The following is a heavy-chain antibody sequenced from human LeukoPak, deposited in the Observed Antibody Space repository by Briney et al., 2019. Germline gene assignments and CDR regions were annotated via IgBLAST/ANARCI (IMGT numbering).Heavy chain of an antibody. CDR2: GSGSCGST. CDR1: GFTFSSYA. CDR3: AKNGELYDDSGLFEY. D-gene: IGHD3-10*01. V-gene: IGHV3-23*01. J-gene: IGHJ4*02. Sequence: PGESLTLSCAASGFTFSSYAMSWVWMAQGPGMELVSTGSGSCGSTYYADSVQGRFTIFRVNSKNNLYLLMQSLRAAATAVYYFAKNGELYDDSGLFEYWGQGTVVTVSS.